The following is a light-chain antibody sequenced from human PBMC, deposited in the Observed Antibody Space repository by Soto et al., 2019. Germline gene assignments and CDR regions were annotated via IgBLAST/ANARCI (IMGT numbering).Light chain of an antibody. V-gene: IGKV3-20*01. CDR1: QSVSSNS. J-gene: IGKJ1*01. CDR2: GAS. CDR3: QQYDTSPRT. Sequence: EVMLTQSPGTLSLSPGERATLSCRASQSVSSNSLAWYQQKSGQAPRLLIYGASNRATGIPGRFSGSGSGTDFTLTIRRLEPEDFAVYYCQQYDTSPRTFGQGTKVEFK.